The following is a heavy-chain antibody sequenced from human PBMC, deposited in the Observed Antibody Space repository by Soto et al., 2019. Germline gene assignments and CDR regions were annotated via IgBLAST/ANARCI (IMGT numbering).Heavy chain of an antibody. J-gene: IGHJ6*02. V-gene: IGHV1-18*01. CDR3: ARSGITMVRGVITDAYYYYGMDV. D-gene: IGHD3-10*01. CDR2: ISAYNGNT. CDR1: GYTFTSYG. Sequence: ASVKVSCKASGYTFTSYGISWVRQAPGQGLEWMGWISAYNGNTNYAQKLQGRVTMTTDTSTSTAYMELRSLRSDDTAVYYCARSGITMVRGVITDAYYYYGMDVWGQGTTVTVSS.